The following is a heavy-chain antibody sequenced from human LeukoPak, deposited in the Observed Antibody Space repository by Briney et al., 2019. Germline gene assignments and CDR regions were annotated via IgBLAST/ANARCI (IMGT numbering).Heavy chain of an antibody. CDR2: IKRDGSST. J-gene: IGHJ4*02. D-gene: IGHD1-14*01. CDR3: AREDGTAFDY. V-gene: IGHV3-74*01. CDR1: GFTFSSYW. Sequence: GGSLRLSCAASGFTFSSYWMHWVRQAPGKGLVWVSRIKRDGSSTSYADSEKGRFTISRDNAKNTLYLQMNSLRAEDTAMYYCAREDGTAFDYWGQGTLVTVSS.